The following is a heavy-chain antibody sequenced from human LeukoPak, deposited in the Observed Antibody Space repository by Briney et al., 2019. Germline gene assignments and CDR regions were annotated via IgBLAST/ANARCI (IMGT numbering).Heavy chain of an antibody. CDR2: IWYDGSSK. CDR1: GFTFSSYG. D-gene: IGHD6-19*01. Sequence: GGSLRLSCAASGFTFSSYGMHWVRQAPGKGLEWVAVIWYDGSSKYYADSVKGRFTISRDNSKNTLYLQMNSLRAEDTAVYYCARALIAVAALNYWGQGTLVTVSS. CDR3: ARALIAVAALNY. J-gene: IGHJ4*02. V-gene: IGHV3-33*01.